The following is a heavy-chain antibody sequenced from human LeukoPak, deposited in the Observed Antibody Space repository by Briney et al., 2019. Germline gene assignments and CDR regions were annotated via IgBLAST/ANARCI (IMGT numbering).Heavy chain of an antibody. D-gene: IGHD3-22*01. J-gene: IGHJ3*02. CDR3: AREPPMTHGPAVDI. V-gene: IGHV1-2*02. CDR1: GYTFTSYY. Sequence: GASVKVSCKASGYTFTSYYMHCVRQAPVQGLEWMGWINPNSGGTNYAQKFQGRVTMTRDTSISTAYMELSRLRSDDTAVYYCAREPPMTHGPAVDIWGQGTMVTVSS. CDR2: INPNSGGT.